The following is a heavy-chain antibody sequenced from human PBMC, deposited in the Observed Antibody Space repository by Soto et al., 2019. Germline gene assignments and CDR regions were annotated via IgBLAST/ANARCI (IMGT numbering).Heavy chain of an antibody. V-gene: IGHV3-30*03. CDR2: ISYDGSNK. J-gene: IGHJ4*02. CDR3: AIYSSGWYPLDY. D-gene: IGHD6-19*01. Sequence: GGSLRLSCAASGFTFSSYGMHWVRQAPGKGLEWVAVISYDGSNKYYADSVKGRFTISRDNSKNTLYLQMNSLKAEDTAVYYCAIYSSGWYPLDYWGQGTLVTVSS. CDR1: GFTFSSYG.